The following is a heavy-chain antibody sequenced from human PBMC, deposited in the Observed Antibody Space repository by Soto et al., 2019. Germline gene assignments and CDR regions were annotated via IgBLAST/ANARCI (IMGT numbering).Heavy chain of an antibody. CDR1: GFPFRRHG. Sequence: GGSLRLSCAASGFPFRRHGMHLVRQSPGKGLEWLTIISYDGIQKFYTESVKGRFTITRDNSKNMVFLQMNSLRAEDTAVYYCAKDVWNDVPAHDGFDLWVQGTMFTVS. CDR3: AKDVWNDVPAHDGFDL. D-gene: IGHD1-1*01. CDR2: ISYDGIQK. V-gene: IGHV3-30*18. J-gene: IGHJ3*01.